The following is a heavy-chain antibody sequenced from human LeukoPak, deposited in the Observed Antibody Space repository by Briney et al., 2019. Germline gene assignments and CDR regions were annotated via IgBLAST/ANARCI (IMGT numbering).Heavy chain of an antibody. J-gene: IGHJ4*02. CDR2: ISVYNGNA. CDR3: ARDTEYSSSFLDQ. Sequence: GASVKVSCKASGYTFTNFAISWVRHVPRQGLEWMGWISVYNGNANSAQNFKDRVTLTTDKSTSTAYMELRGLRSDDTAMYFCARDTEYSSSFLDQWGQGTLVTVSS. CDR1: GYTFTNFA. V-gene: IGHV1-18*01. D-gene: IGHD2/OR15-2a*01.